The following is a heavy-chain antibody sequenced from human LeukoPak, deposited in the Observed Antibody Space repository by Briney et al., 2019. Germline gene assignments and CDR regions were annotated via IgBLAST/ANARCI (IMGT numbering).Heavy chain of an antibody. CDR1: GFTFSCYS. V-gene: IGHV3-21*01. Sequence: GSLRLSCAASGFTFSCYSMNWLRQAPGKGLEWVSCISSSSSYIYYADSLKGGFTISRDNTTKTLYLQMNSLRVEDTAVYYCARAHNWKYGTFVYWGEGTLVTVSS. CDR3: ARAHNWKYGTFVY. CDR2: ISSSSSYI. J-gene: IGHJ4*02. D-gene: IGHD1-7*01.